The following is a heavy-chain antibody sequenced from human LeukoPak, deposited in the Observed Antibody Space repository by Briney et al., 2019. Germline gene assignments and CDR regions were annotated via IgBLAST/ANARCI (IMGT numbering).Heavy chain of an antibody. J-gene: IGHJ6*03. CDR1: GGSVTTYY. D-gene: IGHD3-10*01. Sequence: MTSETLSLTCTVSGGSVTTYYWSWIRQSAGKGLEWIGHISTSGSTTYNPSLKSRVTMSVDTSKNQFSLTLRSVTAADTAVYYCARQISDYYYYYIDVWGKGTTVTVSS. CDR2: ISTSGST. V-gene: IGHV4-4*07. CDR3: ARQISDYYYYYIDV.